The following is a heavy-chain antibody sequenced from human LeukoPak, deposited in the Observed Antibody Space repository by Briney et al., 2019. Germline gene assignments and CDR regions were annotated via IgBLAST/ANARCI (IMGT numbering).Heavy chain of an antibody. D-gene: IGHD2-15*01. J-gene: IGHJ3*02. CDR2: IWYDGTNT. CDR3: ARDFCSGGSCYPDAFDI. CDR1: GFTFSSYG. V-gene: IGHV3-33*01. Sequence: PARSLRLSCAASGFTFSSYGMHWVRQAPGKGLEWVAVIWYDGTNTYYADSVKGRFTISRDNSKNTLYLQMNSLRAEDTAVYYCARDFCSGGSCYPDAFDIWGQGTMVTVSS.